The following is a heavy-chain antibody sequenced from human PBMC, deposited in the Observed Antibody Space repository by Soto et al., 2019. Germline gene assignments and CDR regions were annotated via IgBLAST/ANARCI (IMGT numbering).Heavy chain of an antibody. CDR3: AKSPGFGGYYVV. V-gene: IGHV1-69*13. Sequence: SVQVSCKASGGTFSTKYAISWVRQAPGEGLEWMGGITPSFGTRDYAQKFQDRVTITADASTSIVYMELTSLRSQDTAVYYCAKSPGFGGYYVVWGQ. D-gene: IGHD3-10*02. CDR2: ITPSFGTR. J-gene: IGHJ3*01. CDR1: GGTFSTKYA.